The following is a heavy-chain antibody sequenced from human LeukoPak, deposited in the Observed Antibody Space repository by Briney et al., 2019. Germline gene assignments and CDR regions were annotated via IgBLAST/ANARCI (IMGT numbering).Heavy chain of an antibody. CDR2: IYYSGST. V-gene: IGHV4-59*01. CDR1: GGSISSYY. CDR3: AXXXDYYDSSGIFDY. J-gene: IGHJ4*02. D-gene: IGHD3-22*01. Sequence: SETLSLTCTVSGGSISSYYWSWIRQPPGKGLEWIGYIYYSGSTNYNPSLKSRVTISVDTSKNQFSLKLSSVTAADTAVYYCAXXXDYYDSSGIFDYWGQGTLVTVSS.